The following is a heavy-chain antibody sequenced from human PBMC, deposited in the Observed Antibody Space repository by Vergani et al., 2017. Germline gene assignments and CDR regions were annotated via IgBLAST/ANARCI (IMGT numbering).Heavy chain of an antibody. Sequence: QLQLQESGPGLVKPAQTLSLTCTVSGGSISSGGYYWCWIRQQPGKGLGWNGYIYYSGSTYYNPSLKSRVTIAVDTYKNQLSLKLSSVTAADTAVYYCARSYDFWSGYYDDAFSIWGQGTTVAVSS. CDR1: GGSISSGGYY. CDR2: IYYSGST. CDR3: ARSYDFWSGYYDDAFSI. V-gene: IGHV4-31*03. D-gene: IGHD3-3*01. J-gene: IGHJ3*02.